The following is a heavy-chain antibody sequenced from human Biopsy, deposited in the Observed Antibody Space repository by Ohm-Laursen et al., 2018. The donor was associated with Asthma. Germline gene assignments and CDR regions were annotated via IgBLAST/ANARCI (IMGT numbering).Heavy chain of an antibody. CDR2: IKHDGTEK. CDR3: ARTFHFWSPYHAEHYQL. J-gene: IGHJ1*01. V-gene: IGHV3-7*01. CDR1: GFTFGDYW. Sequence: SLRLSCVASGFTFGDYWISWVRQVPGKGLEWVANIKHDGTEKNHVDSLKGRFTISRDNAKNSLYLQMNSLRAEDTAVYYCARTFHFWSPYHAEHYQLWGQGTLVTVSS. D-gene: IGHD3-3*02.